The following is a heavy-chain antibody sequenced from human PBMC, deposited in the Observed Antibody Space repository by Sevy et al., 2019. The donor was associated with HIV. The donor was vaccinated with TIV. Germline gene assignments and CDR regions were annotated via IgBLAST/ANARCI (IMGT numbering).Heavy chain of an antibody. J-gene: IGHJ5*02. D-gene: IGHD6-19*01. CDR3: TRDPTEGIAVAGNWYDP. CDR1: GFTFGDYA. Sequence: GGSLRLSCKASGFTFGDYAMSWFRQAPGKGLEWVGFIRKKAYDGTTEYAASVKGRFTISRDDSKSIAYLQMNSLKTEDTAVYYCTRDPTEGIAVAGNWYDPWGQGTLVTVSS. CDR2: IRKKAYDGTT. V-gene: IGHV3-49*03.